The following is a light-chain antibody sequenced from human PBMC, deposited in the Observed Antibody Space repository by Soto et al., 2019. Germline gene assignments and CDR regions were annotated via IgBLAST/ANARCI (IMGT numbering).Light chain of an antibody. CDR1: SSDVGSYNL. CDR3: CSYARSSTLV. V-gene: IGLV2-23*01. CDR2: EGS. Sequence: QPALAQPASVSASPGQSITISCTGTSSDVGSYNLVSWYQQHPGKAPKLMIYEGSKRPSGVSNRFSGSKSGNTPSLTISGLQAEDEADYYCCSYARSSTLVFGGGTKLTVL. J-gene: IGLJ2*01.